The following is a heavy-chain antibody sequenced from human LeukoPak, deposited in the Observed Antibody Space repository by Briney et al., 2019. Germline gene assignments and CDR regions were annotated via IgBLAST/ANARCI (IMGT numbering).Heavy chain of an antibody. J-gene: IGHJ4*02. D-gene: IGHD5-18*01. Sequence: GGSLRLSCAASGFTFSSYWMSWVRQAPGKGLEWVANIKQDGSEKYYVDSVKGRFTISRDNAKNSLYLQMNSLRAEDTAVYYCARVPNTAMDQQLDYWGQGTLVTVSS. CDR3: ARVPNTAMDQQLDY. CDR1: GFTFSSYW. CDR2: IKQDGSEK. V-gene: IGHV3-7*01.